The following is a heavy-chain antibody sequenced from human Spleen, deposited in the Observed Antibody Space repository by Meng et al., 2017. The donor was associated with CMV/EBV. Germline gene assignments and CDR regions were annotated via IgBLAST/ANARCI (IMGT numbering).Heavy chain of an antibody. V-gene: IGHV1-2*02. D-gene: IGHD3-3*01. CDR3: ARDLRGFDFWSVQENYYGMDV. CDR1: GYTFTGFN. Sequence: ASVKVSCKASGYTFTGFNIHWVRQAPGQGLEWMGWINPYSGNTNYAQKFQGRVTMTRDTSISTAYMELSRLRSDDTAVYYCARDLRGFDFWSVQENYYGMDVWGQGTTVTVSS. CDR2: INPYSGNT. J-gene: IGHJ6*02.